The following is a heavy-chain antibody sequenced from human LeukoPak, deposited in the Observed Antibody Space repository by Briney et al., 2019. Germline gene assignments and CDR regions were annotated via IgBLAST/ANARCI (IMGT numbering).Heavy chain of an antibody. D-gene: IGHD3-22*01. CDR1: GFTFSSYG. CDR3: AKDHPMTHLEVGFDI. Sequence: PGRSLRLSCAASGFTFSSYGMHWVRQAPGKGLVWVAVISYDGSNKYYADSVKGRFTISRDNSKNTLYLQMNSLRAEDTAVYYCAKDHPMTHLEVGFDIWGQGTMVTVSS. J-gene: IGHJ3*02. V-gene: IGHV3-30*18. CDR2: ISYDGSNK.